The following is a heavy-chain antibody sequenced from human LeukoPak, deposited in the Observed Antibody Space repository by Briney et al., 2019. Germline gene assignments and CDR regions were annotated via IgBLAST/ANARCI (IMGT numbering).Heavy chain of an antibody. J-gene: IGHJ4*02. V-gene: IGHV3-30*18. Sequence: GRSLRLSCAASGFTFSSYVMHWVRQAPGKGLEWVAFISYDGGNKYYADSVKGRFTISRDISKNTLYLQMNSLRTEDTAVYYCAKDLGYSGSYIDCWGQGTLVTVSS. CDR2: ISYDGGNK. D-gene: IGHD1-26*01. CDR1: GFTFSSYV. CDR3: AKDLGYSGSYIDC.